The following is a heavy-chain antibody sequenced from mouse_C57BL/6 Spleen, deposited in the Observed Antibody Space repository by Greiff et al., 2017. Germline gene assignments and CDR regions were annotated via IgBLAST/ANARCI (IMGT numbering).Heavy chain of an antibody. CDR2: ISNGGGST. V-gene: IGHV5-12*01. J-gene: IGHJ1*03. CDR1: GFTFSDYY. Sequence: EVKVVESGGGLVQPGGSLKLSCAASGFTFSDYYMYWVRQTPEKRLEWVAYISNGGGSTYYPDTVKGRFTISSDNAKNTLYLQMSRLKTEDTAMYYCARLLITTDWYFDVWGTGTTVTVSS. CDR3: ARLLITTDWYFDV. D-gene: IGHD1-1*01.